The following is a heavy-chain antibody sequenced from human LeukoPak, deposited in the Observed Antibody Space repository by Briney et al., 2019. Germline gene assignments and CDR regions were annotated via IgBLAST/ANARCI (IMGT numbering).Heavy chain of an antibody. CDR3: ARQVDTTMALPDY. D-gene: IGHD5-18*01. CDR2: ISTYNDNT. CDR1: GYTFTSYG. V-gene: IGHV1-18*01. Sequence: EASVKVSCMTSGYTFTSYGMSWVRQAPGQRLEWMGWISTYNDNTNYAQKFRGRVTMTTDTSTSTVYMELRSLRSDDTAIYYCARQVDTTMALPDYWGQGTLVTVSS. J-gene: IGHJ4*02.